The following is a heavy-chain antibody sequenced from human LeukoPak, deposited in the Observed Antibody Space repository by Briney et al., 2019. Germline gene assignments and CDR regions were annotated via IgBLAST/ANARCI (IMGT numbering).Heavy chain of an antibody. D-gene: IGHD4-23*01. CDR1: GFTFSSYA. Sequence: PGGSLRLSCAASGFTFSSYAMSWVRRAPGKGLEWVSAISGSGGSTYYADSVKGRFTISRDNSKNTLYLQMNSLRAEDTAVYYCARGQDVDYGGNSDYCYYMDVWGKGTTVTVSS. CDR2: ISGSGGST. V-gene: IGHV3-23*01. J-gene: IGHJ6*03. CDR3: ARGQDVDYGGNSDYCYYMDV.